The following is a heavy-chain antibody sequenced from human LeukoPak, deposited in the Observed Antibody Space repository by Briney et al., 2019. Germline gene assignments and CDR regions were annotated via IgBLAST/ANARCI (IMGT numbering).Heavy chain of an antibody. CDR3: ARRYCSGGSCSFGY. J-gene: IGHJ4*02. V-gene: IGHV4-59*01. Sequence: SETLSLTCTVSGGSISSYYWSWIRQPPGKGLEWIGYIYYSGSTNYNPSLKSRVTISVDTSKNQFSLKLSSVTAADTAVYYCARRYCSGGSCSFGYWGQGTLVTVSS. D-gene: IGHD2-15*01. CDR1: GGSISSYY. CDR2: IYYSGST.